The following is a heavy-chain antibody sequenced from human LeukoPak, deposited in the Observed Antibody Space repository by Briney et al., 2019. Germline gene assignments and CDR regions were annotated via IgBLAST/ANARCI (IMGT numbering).Heavy chain of an antibody. CDR2: INPSTGGT. J-gene: IGHJ5*02. D-gene: IGHD4-17*01. V-gene: IGHV1-2*06. CDR3: ARGQPYGDYNYFDP. CDR1: GYTFIGYY. Sequence: ASVKVSCKASGYTFIGYYMHWVRQAPGQGLEWMGRINPSTGGTNSAQKFQGRVTMTRDTSISTAYMELSRLTSDDTAIYYCARGQPYGDYNYFDPWRQGTLVTVSS.